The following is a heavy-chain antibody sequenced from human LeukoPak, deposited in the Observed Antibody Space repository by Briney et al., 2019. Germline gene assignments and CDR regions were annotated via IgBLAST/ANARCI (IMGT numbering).Heavy chain of an antibody. J-gene: IGHJ3*02. CDR1: GGTFSSYA. CDR3: ARKHFWSGHDAFDI. Sequence: SVKVSCKASGGTFSSYAISWVRQAPGQGLEWMGGIIPIFGTANYAQKFQGRVTITADESTSTAYMELSSLRSEDTAVYYCARKHFWSGHDAFDIWGQGTMVTVSS. CDR2: IIPIFGTA. D-gene: IGHD3-3*02. V-gene: IGHV1-69*13.